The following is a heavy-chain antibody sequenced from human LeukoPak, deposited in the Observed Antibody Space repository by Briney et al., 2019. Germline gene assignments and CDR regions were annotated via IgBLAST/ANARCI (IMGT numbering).Heavy chain of an antibody. V-gene: IGHV4-59*01. CDR2: IYSSGST. Sequence: PSETLSLTCTVSGGSISSYYWSWIRQPPGKGLEWIGYIYSSGSTNYNPSLKSRVTISVGTSKNQFSLKLSSVTAADTAVYYCARGEFTMVRGVVNNWFDPWGQGTLVTVSS. CDR1: GGSISSYY. D-gene: IGHD3-10*01. CDR3: ARGEFTMVRGVVNNWFDP. J-gene: IGHJ5*02.